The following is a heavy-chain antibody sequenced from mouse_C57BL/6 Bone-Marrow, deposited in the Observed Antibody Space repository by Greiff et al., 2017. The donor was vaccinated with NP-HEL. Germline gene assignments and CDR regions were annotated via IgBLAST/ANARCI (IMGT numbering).Heavy chain of an antibody. CDR1: GYTFTSYG. CDR3: ARLGGYYGSSQFAY. J-gene: IGHJ3*01. D-gene: IGHD1-1*01. CDR2: IYPRSGNT. V-gene: IGHV1-81*01. Sequence: QVHLQQSGAELARPGASVKLSCKASGYTFTSYGISWVKQRTGQGLEWIGEIYPRSGNTYYNEKFKGKATLTADKSSSTAYMELRSLTSEDSAVYFCARLGGYYGSSQFAYWGQGTLVTVSA.